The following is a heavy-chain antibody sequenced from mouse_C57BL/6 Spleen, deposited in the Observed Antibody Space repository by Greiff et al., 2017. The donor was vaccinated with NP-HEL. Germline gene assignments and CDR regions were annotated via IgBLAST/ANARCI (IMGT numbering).Heavy chain of an antibody. D-gene: IGHD1-1*01. J-gene: IGHJ3*01. V-gene: IGHV1-39*01. Sequence: VQLQQSGPELVKPGASVKISCKASGYSFTDYNMNWVKQSNGKSLEWIGVINPNYGTTSYNQKFKGKATLTVDQSSSTAYMQLTSLTSEDSAVYYRARAYYFCSSYGLFAYWGQGTLVTVSA. CDR2: INPNYGTT. CDR1: GYSFTDYN. CDR3: ARAYYFCSSYGLFAY.